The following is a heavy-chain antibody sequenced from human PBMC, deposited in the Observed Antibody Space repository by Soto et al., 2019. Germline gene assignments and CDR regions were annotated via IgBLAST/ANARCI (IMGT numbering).Heavy chain of an antibody. Sequence: GGSLRLSCAASGFTFDDYAMYWVRQAPGKGLEWVSGINWNSGSIGYADSVKGRVTISRDNAKNSLYLQMNSLRAEDTALYYCAKSNIVGEDYYYYAMDVWGQGTTVTVSS. CDR2: INWNSGSI. V-gene: IGHV3-9*01. CDR3: AKSNIVGEDYYYYAMDV. J-gene: IGHJ6*02. CDR1: GFTFDDYA. D-gene: IGHD2-15*01.